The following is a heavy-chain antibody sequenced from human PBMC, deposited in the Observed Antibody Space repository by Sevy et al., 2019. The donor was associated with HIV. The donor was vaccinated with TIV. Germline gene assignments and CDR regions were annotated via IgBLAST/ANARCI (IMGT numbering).Heavy chain of an antibody. CDR3: ARVWSGSTYYYYYGLDV. J-gene: IGHJ6*02. CDR1: GYSISSGYY. CDR2: ISHSGST. Sequence: SETLSLTYVVSGYSISSGYYWGWIRQPPGKGLEWIGSISHSGSTSYNPSLKSRVTISVDTSKNQFSLKLSSVTAADTAVYYCARVWSGSTYYYYYGLDVWGQGTTVTVSS. D-gene: IGHD1-26*01. V-gene: IGHV4-38-2*01.